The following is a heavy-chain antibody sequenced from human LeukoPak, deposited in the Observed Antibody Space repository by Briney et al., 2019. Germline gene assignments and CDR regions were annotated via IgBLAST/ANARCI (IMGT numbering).Heavy chain of an antibody. CDR1: GGSISSSSYY. V-gene: IGHV4-39*07. D-gene: IGHD2-21*02. CDR2: IYYSGST. Sequence: PSETLSLTCTVSGGSISSSSYYWGWIRQPPGKGLEWIGSIYYSGSTYYNPSLKSRVTISVDTSKNQFSLKLSSVTAADTAVYYCARLSCGGDCYPRDRYWYFDLWGRGTLVTVSS. CDR3: ARLSCGGDCYPRDRYWYFDL. J-gene: IGHJ2*01.